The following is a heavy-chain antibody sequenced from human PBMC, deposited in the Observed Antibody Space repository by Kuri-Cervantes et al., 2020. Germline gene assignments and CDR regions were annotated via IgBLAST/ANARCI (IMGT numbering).Heavy chain of an antibody. J-gene: IGHJ6*02. CDR2: IYPGDSDT. CDR3: ARDWYYYDSSGYYDPYYYYYYGMDV. Sequence: KVSCKGSGYSFTSYWIGWVRQMPGKGLEWMGIIYPGDSDTRYSPSFQGQVTISADKSISTAYLQWSSLKASDTAMYYCARDWYYYDSSGYYDPYYYYYYGMDVWGQGTTVTVSS. D-gene: IGHD3-22*01. V-gene: IGHV5-51*01. CDR1: GYSFTSYW.